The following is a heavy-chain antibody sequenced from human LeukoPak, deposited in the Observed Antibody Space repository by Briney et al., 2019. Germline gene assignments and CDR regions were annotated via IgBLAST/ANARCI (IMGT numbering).Heavy chain of an antibody. V-gene: IGHV6-1*01. J-gene: IGHJ5*02. D-gene: IGHD2-15*01. Sequence: SQTLSLTCAISGDSVSSNSAAWNWIRQSPSRGLEWLGRTYYRSKWYNDYAVSVKSRITINPDTFKNQFSLQLNSVTPEDTAVYYCARGQSVAATTGYWFDPWGQGTLVTVSS. CDR2: TYYRSKWYN. CDR1: GDSVSSNSAA. CDR3: ARGQSVAATTGYWFDP.